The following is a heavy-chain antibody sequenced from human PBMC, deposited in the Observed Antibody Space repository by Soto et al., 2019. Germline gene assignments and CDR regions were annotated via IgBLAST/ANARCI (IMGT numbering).Heavy chain of an antibody. V-gene: IGHV4-61*01. CDR1: GGSVSSGSYY. D-gene: IGHD6-19*01. CDR3: ARGIEGWYQGRYYYGMDV. Sequence: QVQLQESGPGLVKPSETLSLTCTVSGGSVSSGSYYWSWIRQPPGKGLEWIGYIYYSGSTNYNPSLKSRVPTXVXTSKNQFSLKLSSVTAADTAVYYCARGIEGWYQGRYYYGMDVWGQGTTVTVSS. CDR2: IYYSGST. J-gene: IGHJ6*02.